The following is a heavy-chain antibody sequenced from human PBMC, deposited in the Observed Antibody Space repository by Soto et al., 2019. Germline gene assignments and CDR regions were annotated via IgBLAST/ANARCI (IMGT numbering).Heavy chain of an antibody. CDR2: IYYSGST. CDR1: GGSISSGDYY. V-gene: IGHV4-30-4*01. J-gene: IGHJ4*02. Sequence: QVQLQESGPGLVKPSQTLSLTCTVSGGSISSGDYYWSWIRQPPGKGLEWIGYIYYSGSTYYNPSLKGRVTISVDTSKNQSSLKRSSVTAADTAVYYCARVGGSGATTIDYWGQGTLVTVSS. CDR3: ARVGGSGATTIDY. D-gene: IGHD3-10*01.